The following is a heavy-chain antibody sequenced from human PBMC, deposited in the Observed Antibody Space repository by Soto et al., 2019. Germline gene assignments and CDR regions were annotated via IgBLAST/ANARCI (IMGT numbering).Heavy chain of an antibody. V-gene: IGHV4-39*01. CDR1: GGSLSSRSYY. D-gene: IGHD6-6*01. J-gene: IGHJ4*02. Sequence: QLQLQESGPGQVKPSETLSLTCSVSGGSLSSRSYYWGWIRQPPGKGLEWIGSIYYSGSTYYKPSLKSRVTLSVDTSKNQFSLKLSSVTAADTAVYYCARGIAARPPIYYWGQGTLVTVSS. CDR2: IYYSGST. CDR3: ARGIAARPPIYY.